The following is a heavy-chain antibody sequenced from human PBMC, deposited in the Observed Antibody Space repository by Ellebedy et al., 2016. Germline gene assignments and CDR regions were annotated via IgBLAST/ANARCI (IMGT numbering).Heavy chain of an antibody. J-gene: IGHJ2*01. V-gene: IGHV4-59*01. Sequence: SETLSLTCTVSGASISRYYWSWIRQPPGKGLEWIGYIYFSGSTNYNPTLKSRVTISVDTSKNQLSLKLSSGTAADTAVYYCARLYGVYDYYWWSDLWGRGTLVTVSS. CDR3: ARLYGVYDYYWWSDL. CDR2: IYFSGST. CDR1: GASISRYY. D-gene: IGHD4-17*01.